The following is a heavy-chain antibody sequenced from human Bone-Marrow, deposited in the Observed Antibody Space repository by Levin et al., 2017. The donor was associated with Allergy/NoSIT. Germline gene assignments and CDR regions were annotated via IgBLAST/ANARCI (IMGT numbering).Heavy chain of an antibody. D-gene: IGHD6-19*01. CDR1: GFTFSNYA. V-gene: IGHV3-23*01. J-gene: IGHJ4*02. Sequence: TGESLKISCAASGFTFSNYAVSWVRQAPGKGLEWVSAITSSSGSTSYADSVKGRFTISTDSSVNTLYLQMNNLRADDTAVYYCAKKGSSGWFDYWGQGTLVTVSS. CDR2: ITSSSGST. CDR3: AKKGSSGWFDY.